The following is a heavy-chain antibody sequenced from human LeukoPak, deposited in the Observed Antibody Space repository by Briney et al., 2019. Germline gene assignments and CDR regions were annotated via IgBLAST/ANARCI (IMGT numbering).Heavy chain of an antibody. Sequence: PGGSLRLSCAASGFTFSSYAMSWVRQAPGKGLEWGSYISGSSSTIYYADSVKGRFTISRDNGKNTLYLQMNSLRAEDTAVYYCARGSTYYDSSGQAPFDYWGQGTLVTVSS. CDR3: ARGSTYYDSSGQAPFDY. CDR2: ISGSSSTI. V-gene: IGHV3-48*01. CDR1: GFTFSSYA. D-gene: IGHD3-22*01. J-gene: IGHJ4*02.